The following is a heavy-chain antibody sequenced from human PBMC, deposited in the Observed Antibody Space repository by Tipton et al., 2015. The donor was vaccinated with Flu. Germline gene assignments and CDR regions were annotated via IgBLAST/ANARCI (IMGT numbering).Heavy chain of an antibody. Sequence: QLVQSGAEVKKPGASVKVSCKASGYTFTSYYMHWVRQAPGQGLEWMGIINPSGGSTSYAQKFQGRVNMTRDTSTSTVYMELSSLRSEDTAVYYCARGYYYVSSGYYDGGYYGMDVWGQGTTVTVSS. CDR1: GYTFTSYY. CDR3: ARGYYYVSSGYYDGGYYGMDV. D-gene: IGHD3-22*01. V-gene: IGHV1-46*01. J-gene: IGHJ6*02. CDR2: INPSGGST.